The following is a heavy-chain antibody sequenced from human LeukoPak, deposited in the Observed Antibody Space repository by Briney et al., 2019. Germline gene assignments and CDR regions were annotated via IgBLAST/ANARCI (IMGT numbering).Heavy chain of an antibody. CDR3: ARLRVSGSYLYYFDY. CDR1: GGSISSYH. J-gene: IGHJ4*02. Sequence: SESLSLTCTVSGGSISSYHWSWVRQPPGKGLEWNGYILTSGTTNYNPSLKSRLTISGDTSKNQFTLRLSSVTAADTAVYFCARLRVSGSYLYYFDYWGQGTLVTVSS. CDR2: ILTSGTT. V-gene: IGHV4-4*09. D-gene: IGHD1-26*01.